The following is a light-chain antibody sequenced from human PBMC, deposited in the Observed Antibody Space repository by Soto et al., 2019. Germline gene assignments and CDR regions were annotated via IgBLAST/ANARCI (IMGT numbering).Light chain of an antibody. CDR3: QQSYSTPIT. V-gene: IGKV1-39*01. CDR1: QSISSY. J-gene: IGKJ5*01. CDR2: AAS. Sequence: DIQMTQSPSSLSASVGDRVTITCRASQSISSYLNWYQQKPGKAPKLLIYAASSLQSGVPSRFSGSVSGTDFPLTISSLQPEDFATYYCQQSYSTPITFGQGTLLEIK.